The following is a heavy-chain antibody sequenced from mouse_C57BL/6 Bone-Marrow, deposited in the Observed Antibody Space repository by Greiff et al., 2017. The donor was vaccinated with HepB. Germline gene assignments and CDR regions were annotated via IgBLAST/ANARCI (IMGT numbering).Heavy chain of an antibody. Sequence: QVQLQQPGAELVKPGASVKVSCKASGYTFTSYWMHWVKQRPGQGLEWIGRSHPSDSDTNYKQKFKGKATLTVDKSSSTAYMQPSSRTSEDSAVYYCAIGGSTMVTTPYYAMDYWGQGTSVTVAS. CDR1: GYTFTSYW. J-gene: IGHJ4*01. D-gene: IGHD2-2*01. CDR2: SHPSDSDT. V-gene: IGHV1-74*01. CDR3: AIGGSTMVTTPYYAMDY.